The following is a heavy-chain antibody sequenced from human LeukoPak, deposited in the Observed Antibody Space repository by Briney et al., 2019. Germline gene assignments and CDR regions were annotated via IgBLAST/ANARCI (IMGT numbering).Heavy chain of an antibody. CDR2: IVVGSGNT. Sequence: ASVKVSCKASGFTFTSSAVQWVRQARGQRLEWIGWIVVGSGNTNYAQKFQERVTITRDMSTSTAYMELSSLRSEDTAVYYCAARSSYSSGWNFDYWGQGTLVTVSS. CDR3: AARSSYSSGWNFDY. CDR1: GFTFTSSA. V-gene: IGHV1-58*01. J-gene: IGHJ4*02. D-gene: IGHD6-19*01.